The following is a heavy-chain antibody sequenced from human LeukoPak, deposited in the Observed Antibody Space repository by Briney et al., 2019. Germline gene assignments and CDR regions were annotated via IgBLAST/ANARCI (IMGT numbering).Heavy chain of an antibody. CDR3: AKDSCRGYDGLDH. D-gene: IGHD5-12*01. CDR1: GFTFSSYG. CDR2: IRYDGSNK. Sequence: GGSLRLSCAASGFTFSSYGMHWVRQAPGKGLEGVAFIRYDGSNKYYADSVKGRFTISRDNSKNTLYLQMNSLRAADTSVYDCAKDSCRGYDGLDHWGQGTLATGSP. V-gene: IGHV3-30*02. J-gene: IGHJ4*02.